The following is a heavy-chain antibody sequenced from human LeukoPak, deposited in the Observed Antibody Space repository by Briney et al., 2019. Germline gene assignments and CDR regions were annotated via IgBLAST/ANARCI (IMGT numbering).Heavy chain of an antibody. J-gene: IGHJ4*02. D-gene: IGHD3-3*01. CDR1: GFTFSSYG. CDR2: IRYDGSNK. Sequence: QPGGSLRLSCAASGFTFSSYGMHWVRQAPGKGLEWVAFIRYDGSNKYYADSVKGRFTISRDNSKNTLYLQVNSLRAEDTAVYYCAKEGRWDYDFWSGYYGNYFDYWGQGTLVTVSS. CDR3: AKEGRWDYDFWSGYYGNYFDY. V-gene: IGHV3-30*02.